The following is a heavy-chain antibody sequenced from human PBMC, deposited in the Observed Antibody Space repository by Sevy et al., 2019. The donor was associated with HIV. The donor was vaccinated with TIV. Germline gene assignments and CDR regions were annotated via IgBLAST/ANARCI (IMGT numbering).Heavy chain of an antibody. J-gene: IGHJ5*02. D-gene: IGHD4-17*01. CDR3: ARDQHDYAGNIRTGWFDP. Sequence: GGSLRLSCAASGVTFSSYAKHWVRQAPGKGLEWVAVISYYGSNKYYADSVKGRFTISRDNSKKTVYLQMNSLRVEDTAVYYCARDQHDYAGNIRTGWFDPWGQGALVTVSS. V-gene: IGHV3-30-3*01. CDR2: ISYYGSNK. CDR1: GVTFSSYA.